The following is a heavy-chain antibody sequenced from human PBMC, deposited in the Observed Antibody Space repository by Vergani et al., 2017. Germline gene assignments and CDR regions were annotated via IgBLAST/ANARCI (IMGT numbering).Heavy chain of an antibody. CDR2: LSASDRRT. Sequence: EVQLLESGGGLVQPGGSLRLSCAASGFTFTKYAMTWVRQAPGKGLEWVSTLSASDRRTHYADSVKGRFTISRDISKNTLFLHMNSLRPEDTAVYYCAKVGRSEVAGTFGAFDIWGQGTMVTVSS. V-gene: IGHV3-23*01. D-gene: IGHD6-19*01. CDR3: AKVGRSEVAGTFGAFDI. CDR1: GFTFTKYA. J-gene: IGHJ3*02.